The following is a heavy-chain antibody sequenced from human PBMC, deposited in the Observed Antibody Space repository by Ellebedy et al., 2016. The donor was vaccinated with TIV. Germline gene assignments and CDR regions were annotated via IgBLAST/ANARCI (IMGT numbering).Heavy chain of an antibody. CDR1: GYTFGTYY. J-gene: IGHJ4*02. Sequence: ASVKVSCXASGYTFGTYYMHWVRQAPGQGLEWMGIINPSDTSTNYAQKFQGRVTMTRDTPTSTVFMELSSLRSDDTAVYYCAREKAVAGFDYWGQGTLLTVSS. D-gene: IGHD6-19*01. V-gene: IGHV1-46*01. CDR3: AREKAVAGFDY. CDR2: INPSDTST.